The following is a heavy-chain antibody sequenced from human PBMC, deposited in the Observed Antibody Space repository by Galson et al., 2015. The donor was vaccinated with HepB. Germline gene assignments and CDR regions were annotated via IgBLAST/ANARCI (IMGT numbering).Heavy chain of an antibody. Sequence: QSGAEVKKPGESLKISCKGSGYSFTSYWIGWVRQMPEKGLEWMGIIYPGDSDTRYSPSFQGQVTISADKSISTAYLQWSSLKASDTAMYYCARRSHLEYSSGWPIDYWGQGTLVTVSS. CDR2: IYPGDSDT. CDR3: ARRSHLEYSSGWPIDY. CDR1: GYSFTSYW. J-gene: IGHJ4*02. D-gene: IGHD6-19*01. V-gene: IGHV5-51*01.